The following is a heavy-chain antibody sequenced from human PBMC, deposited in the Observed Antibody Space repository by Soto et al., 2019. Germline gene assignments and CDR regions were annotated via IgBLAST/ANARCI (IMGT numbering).Heavy chain of an antibody. CDR3: ASGMLGATDYFDY. D-gene: IGHD1-26*01. V-gene: IGHV3-11*01. CDR2: IDKSGVSI. J-gene: IGHJ4*02. CDR1: GFTFSDYS. Sequence: QVQLVESGGGLVKPGGSLRLSCAASGFTFSDYSMSWVRQAPGKGLEWLSYIDKSGVSIYYADSVKGRFTISRDNAKNSLYLQMNGLRAEDTAVFYCASGMLGATDYFDYWGQGALVTVAS.